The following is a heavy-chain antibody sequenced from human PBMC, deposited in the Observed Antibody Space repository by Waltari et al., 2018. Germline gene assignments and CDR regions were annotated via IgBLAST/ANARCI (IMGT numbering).Heavy chain of an antibody. V-gene: IGHV3-30-3*01. CDR2: ISYDGSKK. CDR1: GFTFNTYA. D-gene: IGHD4-17*01. CDR3: ARSYGDYTSRFDY. J-gene: IGHJ4*02. Sequence: QVQLVESGGGVVQPGRSLRLSCAASGFTFNTYAMHWARQAPGKGLEWVAVISYDGSKKFYADSVKGRFTISRDNSKNTLYLQMNSLRAEDTVVYYCARSYGDYTSRFDYWGQGTLVTVSS.